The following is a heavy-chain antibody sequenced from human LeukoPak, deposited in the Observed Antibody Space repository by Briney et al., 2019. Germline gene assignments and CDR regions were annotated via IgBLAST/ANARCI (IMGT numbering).Heavy chain of an antibody. J-gene: IGHJ4*02. CDR1: GFTVSSNY. CDR3: ARDVLSYGDSGVDY. CDR2: IYSGGST. V-gene: IGHV3-53*01. Sequence: GGSLRLSCAASGFTVSSNYMSWVRQAPGKGLEWVSIIYSGGSTNYADSVKGRFTISRDNSKNTVYLQMESLRAEDTAVYYCARDVLSYGDSGVDYWGQGTLVTVSS. D-gene: IGHD2-2*01.